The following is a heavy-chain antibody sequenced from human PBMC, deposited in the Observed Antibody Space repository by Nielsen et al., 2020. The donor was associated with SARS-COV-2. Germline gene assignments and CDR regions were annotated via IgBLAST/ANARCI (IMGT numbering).Heavy chain of an antibody. CDR3: ARGYDYDY. CDR1: GFIFNNFA. Sequence: GGSLRLSCAASGFIFNNFAMHWVRQAPGKGLEWVSFISYDGSNQYYAASVKGRFTISRDNSKNTLYLQMNSLGTEDTAVYYCARGYDYDYWGQGTLVTVSS. CDR2: ISYDGSNQ. V-gene: IGHV3-30-3*01. D-gene: IGHD5-12*01. J-gene: IGHJ4*02.